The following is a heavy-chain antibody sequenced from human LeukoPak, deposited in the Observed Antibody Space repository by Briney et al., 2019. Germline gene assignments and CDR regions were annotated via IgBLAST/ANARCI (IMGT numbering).Heavy chain of an antibody. CDR3: ARGSLSMVRGVIIPPGDY. D-gene: IGHD3-10*01. CDR2: ISYDGSNK. CDR1: GFTFSSYA. Sequence: TGGSLRLSCAASGFTFSSYAMHWVRQAPGKGLEWVAVISYDGSNKYYADSVKGRFTISRDNSKNTLYLQMNSLRAEDTAVYYCARGSLSMVRGVIIPPGDYWGQGTLVTVSS. V-gene: IGHV3-30*04. J-gene: IGHJ4*02.